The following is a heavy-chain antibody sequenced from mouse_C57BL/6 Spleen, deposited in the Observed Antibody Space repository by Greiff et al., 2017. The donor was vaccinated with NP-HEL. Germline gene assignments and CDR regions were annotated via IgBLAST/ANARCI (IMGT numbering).Heavy chain of an antibody. CDR3: AREGASTMVTTEAMDY. CDR2: IDPNSGGT. V-gene: IGHV1-72*01. J-gene: IGHJ4*01. CDR1: GYTFTSYW. D-gene: IGHD2-2*01. Sequence: QVQLQQPGAELVKPGASVKLSCKASGYTFTSYWMHWVKQRPGRGLEWIGRIDPNSGGTKYNEKFKSKATLTVDKPSSTAYMQLSSLTSEDSAVYYCAREGASTMVTTEAMDYWGQGTSVTVSS.